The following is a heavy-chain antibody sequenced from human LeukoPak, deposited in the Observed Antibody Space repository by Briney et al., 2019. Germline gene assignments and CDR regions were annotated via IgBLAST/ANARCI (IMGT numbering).Heavy chain of an antibody. D-gene: IGHD5-18*01. J-gene: IGHJ6*02. Sequence: SETLSLTCAVYGGSFSGYYWSWIRQPPGKGLEWIGEINHSGSTNYNPSLKSRVTISVDTSKNQFSLKLSSVTAADTAVYYCASLRGYSYGYNDYYYGMDVWGQGTTVTVSS. CDR3: ASLRGYSYGYNDYYYGMDV. V-gene: IGHV4-34*01. CDR2: INHSGST. CDR1: GGSFSGYY.